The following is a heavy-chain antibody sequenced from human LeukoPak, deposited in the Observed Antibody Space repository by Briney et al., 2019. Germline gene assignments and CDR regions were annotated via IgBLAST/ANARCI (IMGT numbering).Heavy chain of an antibody. CDR2: ISGSGANT. CDR3: AKPAKTDYADF. J-gene: IGHJ4*02. D-gene: IGHD1-14*01. CDR1: GFTFSNYA. V-gene: IGHV3-23*01. Sequence: GGSLRLSCAASGFTFSNYAMNWVRQAPGKGLEWVSAISGSGANTYYADSVKGRFTISRDNSKSTLYLQMNSLRAEDTALYYCAKPAKTDYADFWGQGTLVTVSS.